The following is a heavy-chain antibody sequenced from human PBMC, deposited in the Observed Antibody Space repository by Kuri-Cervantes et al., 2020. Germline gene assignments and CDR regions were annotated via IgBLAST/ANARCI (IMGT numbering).Heavy chain of an antibody. Sequence: GGCLRPSWVPSGFAFSVYTMTWVRRPPGKGLDWVGSITSNGRYIFYADSMKGRFTICRDNAKNSLYIQMGSLIDDDTAIYYCARDGKHTKSFDVWGQGTMVTDSS. CDR2: ITSNGRYI. CDR1: GFAFSVYT. V-gene: IGHV3-21*01. CDR3: ARDGKHTKSFDV. J-gene: IGHJ3*01. D-gene: IGHD1-26*01.